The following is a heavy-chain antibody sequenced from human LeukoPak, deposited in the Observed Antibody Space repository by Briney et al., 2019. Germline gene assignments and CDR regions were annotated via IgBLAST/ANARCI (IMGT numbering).Heavy chain of an antibody. CDR3: AKGFYFDP. J-gene: IGHJ5*02. V-gene: IGHV3-53*01. CDR2: IYSGGST. D-gene: IGHD2/OR15-2a*01. CDR1: GFTVSSNY. Sequence: GGSLRLSCAASGFTVSSNYMSWVRQAPGKGLEWVSVIYSGGSTYYADSVKGRFTISRDNSRNTLYMEMNSLRAEDTAVYYCAKGFYFDPWGQGTLVTVSS.